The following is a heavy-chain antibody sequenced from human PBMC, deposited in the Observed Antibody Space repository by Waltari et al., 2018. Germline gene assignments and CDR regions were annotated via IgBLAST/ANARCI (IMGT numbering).Heavy chain of an antibody. D-gene: IGHD6-19*01. CDR2: IKQDGSEK. Sequence: EVQLVESGGGLVQPGGSLRLSFAPSGFPLGRFWMNWVRQTPGKGLEWVAGIKQDGSEKYYADSVKGRFTISRDNAKNSLYLQMNSLRAEDTAVYYCATSGWYCFDYWGQGTLVTVSS. CDR1: GFPLGRFW. J-gene: IGHJ4*02. CDR3: ATSGWYCFDY. V-gene: IGHV3-7*01.